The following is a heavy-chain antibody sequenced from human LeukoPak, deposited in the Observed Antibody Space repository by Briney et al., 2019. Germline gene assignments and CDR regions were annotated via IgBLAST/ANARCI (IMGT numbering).Heavy chain of an antibody. CDR2: IYPGDSDT. V-gene: IGHV5-51*01. J-gene: IGHJ6*03. CDR3: ARRPADRSYYMDV. CDR1: GYSFTTYW. D-gene: IGHD3-16*02. Sequence: GESLKISCKASGYSFTTYWIGWVRQMPGKGLEWMGIIYPGDSDTRYSPSFQGQVTISADKSISTAYLQWSSLKASDTAMYYCARRPADRSYYMDVWGKGTTVTVSS.